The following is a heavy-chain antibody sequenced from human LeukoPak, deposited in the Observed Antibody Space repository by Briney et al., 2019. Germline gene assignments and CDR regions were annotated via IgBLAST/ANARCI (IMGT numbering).Heavy chain of an antibody. Sequence: QPGGSLRLSCAASGFTFSSYGMHWVRQAPGKGLEWVAAVSYDGSKKYYADSLKGRFTISRDNSKDTVYLQMTGLRVEDTAVYYCVRDIGMAAAGPKYWGQGTLVTVSS. CDR3: VRDIGMAAAGPKY. J-gene: IGHJ4*02. V-gene: IGHV3-33*01. CDR2: VSYDGSKK. CDR1: GFTFSSYG. D-gene: IGHD6-13*01.